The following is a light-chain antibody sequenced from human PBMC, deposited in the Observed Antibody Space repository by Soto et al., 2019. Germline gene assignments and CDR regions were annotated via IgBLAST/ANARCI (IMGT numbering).Light chain of an antibody. Sequence: QSALTQPASVSGSPGQSITISCTGTSSDVGGYNYVSWYQQHPGKAPKLLIYDVSNRPSGVSNRFSGSKSGNTASLTISWLQAEDEADYYCSSYTSSSTRVFGGGTKRTVL. CDR1: SSDVGGYNY. CDR2: DVS. CDR3: SSYTSSSTRV. V-gene: IGLV2-14*01. J-gene: IGLJ2*01.